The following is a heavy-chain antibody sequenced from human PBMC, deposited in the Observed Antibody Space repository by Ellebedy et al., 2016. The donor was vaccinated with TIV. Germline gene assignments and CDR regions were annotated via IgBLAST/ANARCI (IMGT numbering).Heavy chain of an antibody. CDR1: GFTFSSYW. J-gene: IGHJ4*02. Sequence: GESLKISXAASGFTFSSYWMHWVRQAPGKGLVWVSRINSDGSSTSYADSVKGRFTISRDNAKNSLYLQMNSLRAEDTAVYYCASLGDPLGYYFDYWGQGTLVTVSS. V-gene: IGHV3-74*01. CDR2: INSDGSST. CDR3: ASLGDPLGYYFDY. D-gene: IGHD2-21*02.